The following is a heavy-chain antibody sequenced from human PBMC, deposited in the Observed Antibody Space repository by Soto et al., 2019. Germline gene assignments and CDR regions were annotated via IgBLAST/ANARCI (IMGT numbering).Heavy chain of an antibody. CDR3: AKDQRGYSSTARIDH. Sequence: GGSLRLSCAASGFTFSSYSSSWVRQDPGKGLEWVSSVTSSSTYIHYADSVRGRFTISRDNSKNTLWLQMSSLRAEDTALYYCAKDQRGYSSTARIDHWGQGTLVTVSS. D-gene: IGHD6-19*01. J-gene: IGHJ4*02. CDR1: GFTFSSYS. CDR2: VTSSSTYI. V-gene: IGHV3-21*04.